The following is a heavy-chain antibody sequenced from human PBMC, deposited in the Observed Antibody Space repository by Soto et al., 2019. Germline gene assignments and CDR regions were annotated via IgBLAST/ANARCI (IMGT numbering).Heavy chain of an antibody. V-gene: IGHV3-15*01. J-gene: IGHJ6*02. CDR2: IKSKTDGGTT. CDR1: GFTFSNAW. CDR3: TTDPSGGGSGAYGMDV. Sequence: EVQLVESGGGLVKPGGSLRLSCAASGFTFSNAWMSWVRQAPGKGLEWVGRIKSKTDGGTTDYAAPVKGRFTISRDDSKNTLYLQMNSLKTEDTAVYYCTTDPSGGGSGAYGMDVWGQGTTVTVSS. D-gene: IGHD2-15*01.